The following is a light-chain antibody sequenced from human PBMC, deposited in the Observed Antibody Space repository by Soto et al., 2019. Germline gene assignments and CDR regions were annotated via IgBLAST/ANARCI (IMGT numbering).Light chain of an antibody. CDR2: NAS. J-gene: IGKJ5*01. CDR3: QQSSEWPIT. Sequence: EIVLTQSPATLSLSPGERATLSCRASQSVSSYLVWYQQKPGQAPMLLIYNASNRATCIPARFSGSGSGTYFTLTISSLEPEDFAVYYCQQSSEWPITFGKGTRLEIK. CDR1: QSVSSY. V-gene: IGKV3-11*01.